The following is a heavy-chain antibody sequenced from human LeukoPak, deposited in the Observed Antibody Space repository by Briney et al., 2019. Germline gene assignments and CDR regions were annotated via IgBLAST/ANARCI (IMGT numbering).Heavy chain of an antibody. J-gene: IGHJ3*02. CDR2: IYTSGST. CDR3: ARGGYYYDSSGYYSAFDI. V-gene: IGHV4-4*07. Sequence: SETLSLTCTVSGGSISSYYWSWIRQPAGKGLEWIGHIYTSGSTNYNPSLKSRVTMSLDTSKNQFSLKLSSVTAADTAVYYFARGGYYYDSSGYYSAFDIWGQGTMVTVSS. CDR1: GGSISSYY. D-gene: IGHD3-22*01.